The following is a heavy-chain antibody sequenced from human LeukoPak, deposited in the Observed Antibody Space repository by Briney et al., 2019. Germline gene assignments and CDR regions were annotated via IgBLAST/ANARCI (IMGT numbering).Heavy chain of an antibody. CDR2: ISSGDSYI. D-gene: IGHD3-10*01. J-gene: IGHJ4*02. Sequence: GGSLRLSCAASGFSFSTYSMNWVRQAPGKGLEWVSSISSGDSYIYYADSVKGRFTISRDNAKNSLYLQMNSLRAEDTAVYYCARVDYGSGSYVFDCWGQGTRVTVSS. V-gene: IGHV3-21*01. CDR1: GFSFSTYS. CDR3: ARVDYGSGSYVFDC.